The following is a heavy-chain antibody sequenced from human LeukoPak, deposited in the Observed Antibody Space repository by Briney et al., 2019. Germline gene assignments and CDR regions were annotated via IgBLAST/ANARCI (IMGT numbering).Heavy chain of an antibody. CDR1: GGSISDHY. CDR3: ARQVGRLLPPLL. CDR2: IYASGST. D-gene: IGHD2-21*02. V-gene: IGHV4-4*09. Sequence: PSETLSLTCTVSGGSISDHYWSWIRQPPGKGLEWIGYIYASGSTNYNPSLQSRVTISVDTSKNQFSLRLSCVTAADTAVYHCARQVGRLLPPLLWGQGTLVTVSS. J-gene: IGHJ4*02.